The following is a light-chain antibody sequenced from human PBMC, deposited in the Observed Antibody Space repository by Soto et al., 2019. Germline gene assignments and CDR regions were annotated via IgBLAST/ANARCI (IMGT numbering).Light chain of an antibody. Sequence: DIQMTQSPSSLSASVGDRVTITCRASQSITSYLNWYQQKPGKAPQLLIYAASSLQSGVPSRFSGSGSGTDFTLTISSLQPEDFAVYYCQHYGSSPWTFGQGTEVEIK. CDR1: QSITSY. CDR3: QHYGSSPWT. V-gene: IGKV1-39*01. CDR2: AAS. J-gene: IGKJ1*01.